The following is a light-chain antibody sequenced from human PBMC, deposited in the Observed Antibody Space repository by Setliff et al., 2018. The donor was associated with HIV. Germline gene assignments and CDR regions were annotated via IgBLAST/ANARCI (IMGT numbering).Light chain of an antibody. Sequence: DIQMTQSPSILSASIGDTVSITCRASQSITSWLAWFQQRPGKAPKLLIYRASILESGVPSRFSGSGYGTDFTLTINSLQADDFGTYYCQQYHTYWTFAQGTKV. J-gene: IGKJ1*01. CDR3: QQYHTYWT. CDR2: RAS. V-gene: IGKV1-5*03. CDR1: QSITSW.